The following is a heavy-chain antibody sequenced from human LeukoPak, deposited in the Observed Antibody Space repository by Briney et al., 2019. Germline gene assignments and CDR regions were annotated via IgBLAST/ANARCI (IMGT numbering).Heavy chain of an antibody. CDR3: AREGNRLV. CDR2: IYYSGST. J-gene: IGHJ4*02. D-gene: IGHD1-14*01. CDR1: GGSISSSSYY. V-gene: IGHV4-39*01. Sequence: SETLSLTCTVSGGSISSSSYYWGWIRQPPGKGLEWIGSIYYSGSTYYNPSLKSRVTISVDTSKNQFSLKLSSVTAADTAVYYCAREGNRLVWGQGTLATVSS.